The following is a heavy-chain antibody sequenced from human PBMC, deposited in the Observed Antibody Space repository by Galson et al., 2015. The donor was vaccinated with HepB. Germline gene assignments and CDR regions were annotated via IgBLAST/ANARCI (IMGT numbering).Heavy chain of an antibody. CDR2: ISGSGGST. J-gene: IGHJ5*02. Sequence: SLRLSCAASGFTFSSYAMSWVRQAPGKGLEWVSAISGSGGSTYYADSVKGRFTISRDNSKNTLYLQMNSLRAEDTAVYYCAHHYDFWSGYPRGWFDPWGQGTLVTVSS. D-gene: IGHD3-3*01. V-gene: IGHV3-23*01. CDR3: AHHYDFWSGYPRGWFDP. CDR1: GFTFSSYA.